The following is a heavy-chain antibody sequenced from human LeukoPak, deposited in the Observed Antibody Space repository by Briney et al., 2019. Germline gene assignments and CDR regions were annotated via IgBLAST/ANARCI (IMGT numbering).Heavy chain of an antibody. CDR2: IKQDGSEK. J-gene: IGHJ6*03. D-gene: IGHD6-19*01. Sequence: PGGSLRLSCAASGFTFDDYGMSWVRQAPGKGLEWVANIKQDGSEKYCVDSVRGRFTISRDNAKNSLYLQMSSLRAEDTALYYCVRETPIAVAGTIYFYFYMDVWGKGTTVTVSS. CDR3: VRETPIAVAGTIYFYFYMDV. V-gene: IGHV3-7*03. CDR1: GFTFDDYG.